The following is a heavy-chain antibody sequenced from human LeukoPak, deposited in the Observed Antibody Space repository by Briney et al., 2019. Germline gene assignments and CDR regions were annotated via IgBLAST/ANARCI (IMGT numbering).Heavy chain of an antibody. D-gene: IGHD2-8*02. CDR1: GFTFSSYA. J-gene: IGHJ4*02. Sequence: GGPLRLSCAASGFTFSSYAMDWVRQAPGKGLEWVAVISYDGSNKYYADSVKGRFTISRDNSKNTLYLQMNSLRAEDTAVYYCARGFGGVVTTPPYFDYWGQGTLVAVSS. V-gene: IGHV3-30*01. CDR3: ARGFGGVVTTPPYFDY. CDR2: ISYDGSNK.